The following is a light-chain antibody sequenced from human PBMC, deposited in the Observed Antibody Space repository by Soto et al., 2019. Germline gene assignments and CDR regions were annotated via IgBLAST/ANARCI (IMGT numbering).Light chain of an antibody. J-gene: IGLJ1*01. V-gene: IGLV2-11*01. CDR2: DVS. Sequence: QSALTQPRSVSGSPGPSVTISCTGTSSDVGGYNYVSWYQQHPGKAPKLIIYDVSKRPSGVPDRFSGSKSGNTASLTISGLQAADETDYYCCSYADSYPYVFGTGTKLTVL. CDR1: SSDVGGYNY. CDR3: CSYADSYPYV.